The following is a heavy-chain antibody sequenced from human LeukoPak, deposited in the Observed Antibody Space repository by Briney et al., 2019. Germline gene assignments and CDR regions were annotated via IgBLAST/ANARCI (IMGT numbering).Heavy chain of an antibody. CDR2: IKQDGSEK. D-gene: IGHD2-2*01. CDR1: GFTFSRYW. J-gene: IGHJ6*03. CDR3: AREGYCSSTSCYDYYYYMHL. Sequence: GGALRLSCAASGFTFSRYWMSWVRQAPGKGLEWVANIKQDGSEKYYVDSVKGRFTISRDNAKNSMYLQMNSLRAEDTAVYYCAREGYCSSTSCYDYYYYMHLWGKGTRVSVP. V-gene: IGHV3-7*01.